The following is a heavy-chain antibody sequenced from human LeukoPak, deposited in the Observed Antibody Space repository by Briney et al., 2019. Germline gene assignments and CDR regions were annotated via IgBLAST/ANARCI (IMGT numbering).Heavy chain of an antibody. CDR1: GHTFTGYH. V-gene: IGHV1-2*02. Sequence: ASVKVSCKASGHTFTGYHMHWVRQVPGQGLEWMGWINPNSGGTNHAQKFQGRVSMTRDTSISTAYMELSRLRSDDTAVYYCAQSSGWDSLKYWGQGTLVTVSS. D-gene: IGHD6-19*01. CDR3: AQSSGWDSLKY. J-gene: IGHJ4*02. CDR2: INPNSGGT.